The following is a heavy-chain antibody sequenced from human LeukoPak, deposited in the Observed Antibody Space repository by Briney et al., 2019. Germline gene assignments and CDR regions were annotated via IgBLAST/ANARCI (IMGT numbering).Heavy chain of an antibody. CDR3: ARENGDYYYAMDV. D-gene: IGHD4-17*01. V-gene: IGHV4-4*07. Sequence: PSETLSLTCAVSGGSISSFFWSWIRQPAGKGLEWIGRIYSSGSTNYNPSLKSRVTMSVDTSKNQFSLKLSSVTAADTAVYYCARENGDYYYAMDVWGQGTTVTVSS. J-gene: IGHJ6*02. CDR1: GGSISSFF. CDR2: IYSSGST.